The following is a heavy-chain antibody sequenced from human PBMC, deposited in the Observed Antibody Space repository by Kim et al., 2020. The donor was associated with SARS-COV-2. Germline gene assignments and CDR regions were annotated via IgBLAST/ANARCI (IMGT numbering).Heavy chain of an antibody. CDR1: GFTFSSYW. Sequence: GGSLRLSCAASGFTFSSYWMSWVRQAPGKGLEWVANINQDGSEKYYVDSVKGRFTISRDNAKNSLYLQMNSLRAEDTAVYYCARDGRSSWYIFAFDIWGQGTMVTVSS. J-gene: IGHJ3*02. CDR2: INQDGSEK. D-gene: IGHD6-13*01. V-gene: IGHV3-7*01. CDR3: ARDGRSSWYIFAFDI.